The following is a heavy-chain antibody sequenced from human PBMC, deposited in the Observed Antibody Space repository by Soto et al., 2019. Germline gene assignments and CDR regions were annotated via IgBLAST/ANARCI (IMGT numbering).Heavy chain of an antibody. CDR1: GFTFSSCA. CDR3: VKDRSDTWSFDY. CDR2: VTHDGTLY. D-gene: IGHD2-8*02. Sequence: QVQLVESGGGVVQPGRSLRLSCVASGFTFSSCAMHWVRQVPGKGLEWLAVVTHDGTLYPYADSVKGRFSISRDNSRKTLYLQMNGLRPEDTAVYYCVKDRSDTWSFDYWGQETLVTXSS. J-gene: IGHJ4*02. V-gene: IGHV3-30*18.